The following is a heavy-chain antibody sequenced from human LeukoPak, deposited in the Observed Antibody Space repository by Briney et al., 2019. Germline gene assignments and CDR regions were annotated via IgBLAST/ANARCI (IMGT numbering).Heavy chain of an antibody. Sequence: GGSLRLSCAASGFTFDDYAMHWVRQAPGKGLEWVSVISGDGGSTFYADSVKGQFTISRDNSKNSLYLQMNSLRTEDTALYYCARDLYYYDSGAYYTGDYWGQGALVTVSS. CDR3: ARDLYYYDSGAYYTGDY. J-gene: IGHJ4*02. D-gene: IGHD3-22*01. CDR2: ISGDGGST. V-gene: IGHV3-43*02. CDR1: GFTFDDYA.